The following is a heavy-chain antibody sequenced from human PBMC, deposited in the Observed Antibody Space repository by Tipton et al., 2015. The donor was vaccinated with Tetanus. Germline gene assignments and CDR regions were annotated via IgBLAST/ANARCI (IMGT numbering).Heavy chain of an antibody. CDR2: IYYGGST. V-gene: IGHV4-30-2*03. CDR1: GGSINSGDYF. Sequence: LRLSCRVSGGSINSGDYFWTWVRQHPGKGLEWIGSIYYGGSTYFNPSLRSRGTISIDTSRNQFSLQLSSVTAADTALYFCARRSHIGAPVWGQGTLVTVAS. CDR3: ARRSHIGAPV. D-gene: IGHD2-21*01. J-gene: IGHJ3*01.